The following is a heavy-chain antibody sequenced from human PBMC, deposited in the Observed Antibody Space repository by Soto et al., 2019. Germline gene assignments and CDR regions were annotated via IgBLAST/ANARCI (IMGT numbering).Heavy chain of an antibody. V-gene: IGHV3-23*01. CDR1: GFTFSSYA. CDR3: AKLNHSGSYYSYYFDY. D-gene: IGHD1-26*01. CDR2: ISGSGGST. Sequence: GGSLRLSCAASGFTFSSYAMSWVRQAPGKGLEWVSAISGSGGSTYYADSVKGRFTISRDNSKNTLYLQMNSLRAEDTAVYYCAKLNHSGSYYSYYFDYWGQGTLVTVSS. J-gene: IGHJ4*02.